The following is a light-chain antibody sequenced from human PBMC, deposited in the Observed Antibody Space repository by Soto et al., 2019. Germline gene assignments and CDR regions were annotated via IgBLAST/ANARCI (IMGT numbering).Light chain of an antibody. CDR1: QGIRSY. Sequence: DIQLTQSPFFLSASVGDRVTITCRASQGIRSYLAWYQQRPGKAPELLIYGASTLRTGVASRFSGSGSGTDFTLTISSLQHKDFATYICQQINMFPTFFTFGPGTKVDIK. V-gene: IGKV1-9*01. J-gene: IGKJ3*01. CDR2: GAS. CDR3: QQINMFPTFFT.